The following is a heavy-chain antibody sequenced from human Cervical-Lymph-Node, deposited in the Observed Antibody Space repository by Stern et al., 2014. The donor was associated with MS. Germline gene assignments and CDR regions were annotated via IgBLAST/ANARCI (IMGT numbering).Heavy chain of an antibody. CDR3: ARDDDSSGYFPQYFDY. Sequence: VQLVESGGGLVKPGGSLRLSCAASGFTFSSYSMNWVRQAPGKGLEWVSSISSSSSYIYYADSVKGRFTISRDNAKNSLYLQMNSLRAEDTAVYYCARDDDSSGYFPQYFDYWGQGTLVTVSS. CDR2: ISSSSSYI. J-gene: IGHJ4*02. V-gene: IGHV3-21*01. CDR1: GFTFSSYS. D-gene: IGHD3-22*01.